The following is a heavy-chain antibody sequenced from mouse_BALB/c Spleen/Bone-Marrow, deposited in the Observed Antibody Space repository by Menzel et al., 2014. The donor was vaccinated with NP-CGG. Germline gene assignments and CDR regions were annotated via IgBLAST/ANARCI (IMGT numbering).Heavy chain of an antibody. J-gene: IGHJ4*01. CDR3: TRQYGNYYAMDY. CDR2: IYPSDSYT. V-gene: IGHV1S126*01. D-gene: IGHD2-10*02. Sequence: VQVVESGAELVGPGASVKVSCKASGYTFTSNWLNRVKQRPGQDLEWIGDIYPSDSYTNYNQNFKDKATLTVDKSSSTAYMQLSSPTSEDSAVYYCTRQYGNYYAMDYWGQGTSVTVSS. CDR1: GYTFTSNW.